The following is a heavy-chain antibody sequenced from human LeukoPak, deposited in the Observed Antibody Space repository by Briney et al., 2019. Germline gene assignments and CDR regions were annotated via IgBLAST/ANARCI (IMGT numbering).Heavy chain of an antibody. D-gene: IGHD3-10*01. CDR2: ISSSGSTI. V-gene: IGHV3-11*01. J-gene: IGHJ4*02. Sequence: LSLTCAVYGGSFSGYYWSWIRQPPGKGLEWVSYISSSGSTIYYADSVKGRFTISRDNAKNSLYLQMNSLRAEDTAVYYCAGRGSGSYFDYWGQGTLVTVSS. CDR1: GGSFSGYY. CDR3: AGRGSGSYFDY.